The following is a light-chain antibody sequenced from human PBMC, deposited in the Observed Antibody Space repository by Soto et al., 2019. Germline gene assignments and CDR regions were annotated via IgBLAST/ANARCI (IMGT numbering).Light chain of an antibody. CDR3: QQYDNWPRT. Sequence: DRVMTQSPATLSLSPGERATLSCTASQSISSSLAWYQQKAGQAPRLLLYGASTRATGVPARFSGSGSGTEFTLSISGLQSEDFAVYYCQQYDNWPRTFGQGTKVDIK. V-gene: IGKV3-15*01. CDR1: QSISSS. CDR2: GAS. J-gene: IGKJ1*01.